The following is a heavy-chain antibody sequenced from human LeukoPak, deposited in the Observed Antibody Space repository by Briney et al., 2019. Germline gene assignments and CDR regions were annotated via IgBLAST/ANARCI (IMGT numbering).Heavy chain of an antibody. CDR2: IKQDGSEK. D-gene: IGHD3-3*01. CDR1: GFTFSSYW. Sequence: PGGSLRLSCAASGFTFSSYWMSWVRQAPGKGLEWVANIKQDGSEKYYVDSVKGRFTISRDNAKNSLYLQMNSLRAEDTAVYYCARVKYYDFWSGYHTFDYYYYYYMDVWGKGTTVTVSS. CDR3: ARVKYYDFWSGYHTFDYYYYYYMDV. V-gene: IGHV3-7*01. J-gene: IGHJ6*03.